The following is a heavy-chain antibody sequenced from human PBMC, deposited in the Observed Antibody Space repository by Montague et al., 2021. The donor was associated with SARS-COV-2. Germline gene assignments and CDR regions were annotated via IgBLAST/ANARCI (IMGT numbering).Heavy chain of an antibody. CDR2: IYKSGGTT. J-gene: IGHJ5*02. D-gene: IGHD3-22*01. Sequence: SLRLSCAASGFTFSNYALSWVRQAPGKGLEWVSVIYKSGGTTYYVDSVKGRFTISRDNSKSTLHLQMNGLRAEDTGVYYCAKAEDRSSYCPAWFDPWGQGTQVTVSS. CDR1: GFTFSNYA. V-gene: IGHV3-23*03. CDR3: AKAEDRSSYCPAWFDP.